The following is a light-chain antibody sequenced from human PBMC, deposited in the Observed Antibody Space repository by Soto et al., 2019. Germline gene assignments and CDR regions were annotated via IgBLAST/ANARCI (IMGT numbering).Light chain of an antibody. CDR2: GNR. CDR1: TSNLGAGYD. Sequence: QSALTQPPSVSGAPGQRVTLSCTGNTSNLGAGYDVHWYQQLPGAAPKLVIFGNRNRPSGVPDRFSASKSGITASLTISGLQAEDEADYYCCSYAAGDSFKFGGGTKLTVL. V-gene: IGLV1-40*01. J-gene: IGLJ2*01. CDR3: CSYAAGDSFK.